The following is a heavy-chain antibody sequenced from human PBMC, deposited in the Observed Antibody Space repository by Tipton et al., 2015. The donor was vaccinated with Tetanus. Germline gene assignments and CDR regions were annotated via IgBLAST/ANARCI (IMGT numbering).Heavy chain of an antibody. D-gene: IGHD3-22*01. CDR2: IDPNSGDT. Sequence: QVQLVQSGAELKKPGASVKVSCTASGYTFTGYYMYWVRQAPGQGLEWVGWIDPNSGDTIYAQNFQGRVTMTRDTSISTVYTELSRLRSDDTAVYYCARDRGDYIYYGMDVWGPGTTVTVSS. CDR3: ARDRGDYIYYGMDV. CDR1: GYTFTGYY. V-gene: IGHV1-2*02. J-gene: IGHJ6*02.